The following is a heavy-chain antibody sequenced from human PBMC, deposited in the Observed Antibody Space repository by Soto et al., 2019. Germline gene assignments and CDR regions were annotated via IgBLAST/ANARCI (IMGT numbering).Heavy chain of an antibody. J-gene: IGHJ3*01. D-gene: IGHD2-21*02. CDR2: ISGGGGST. V-gene: IGHV3-23*01. CDR1: GFTFNTYA. Sequence: GGSLRLSCAASGFTFNTYAMNWVRQVPGRGLEWVASISGGGGSTYYADSVKGRFTISRDTSKNTLYLQMNSLSAEDTAVYYCAKGFIVVVTAIRPDDNFDVWGQGTMVTVSS. CDR3: AKGFIVVVTAIRPDDNFDV.